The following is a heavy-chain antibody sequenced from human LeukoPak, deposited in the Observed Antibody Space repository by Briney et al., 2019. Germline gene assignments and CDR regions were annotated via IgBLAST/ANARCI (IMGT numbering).Heavy chain of an antibody. CDR3: AKMGSSGSYYFDY. CDR2: IRYDGSNK. CDR1: GFTFSSYG. D-gene: IGHD6-19*01. V-gene: IGHV3-30*02. J-gene: IGHJ4*02. Sequence: GGSLRLSCAASGFTFSSYGVHWVRQAPGKGLEWVACIRYDGSNKYYADSVKGRFTISRDNSKNTLYLQMNSLRAEDTAVYYCAKMGSSGSYYFDYWGQGTLVTVSS.